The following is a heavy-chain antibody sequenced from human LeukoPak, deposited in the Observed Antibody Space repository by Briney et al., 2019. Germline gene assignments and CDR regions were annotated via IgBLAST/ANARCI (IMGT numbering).Heavy chain of an antibody. CDR1: GYTFTGYY. CDR2: INPNSGGT. Sequence: ASVKVSCKASGYTFTGYYMHWVRQAPGQGLEWMGWINPNSGGTKYAQKLQGRVTMTTDTSTNTAYMEVRSLRSDDTAVYYCAREAPVAAGSDAFDIWGQGTMVTVSS. CDR3: AREAPVAAGSDAFDI. V-gene: IGHV1-2*02. D-gene: IGHD6-19*01. J-gene: IGHJ3*02.